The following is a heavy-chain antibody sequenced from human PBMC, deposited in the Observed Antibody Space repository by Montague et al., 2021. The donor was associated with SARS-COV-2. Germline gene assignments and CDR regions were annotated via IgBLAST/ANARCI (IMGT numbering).Heavy chain of an antibody. CDR3: AKDINSYGEYYFDY. V-gene: IGHV3-9*01. CDR2: ISWNSGSI. D-gene: IGHD5-18*01. J-gene: IGHJ4*02. CDR1: GFTFDDYA. Sequence: SLRLSCAASGFTFDDYAMHWVRQAPGKGLEWVSGISWNSGSIGYVDSVKGRFTISRDNAKKSLYLQMNSLRAEDTALYYCAKDINSYGEYYFDYWGQGTLVTVSS.